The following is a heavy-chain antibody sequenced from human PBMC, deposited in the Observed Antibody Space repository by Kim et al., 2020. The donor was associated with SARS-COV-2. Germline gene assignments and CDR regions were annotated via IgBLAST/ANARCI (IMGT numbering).Heavy chain of an antibody. CDR1: GFTFSSYA. D-gene: IGHD1-26*01. J-gene: IGHJ4*02. CDR2: ISGSGSST. CDR3: AKAVVGATRGGSDY. V-gene: IGHV3-23*01. Sequence: GGSLRLSCAASGFTFSSYAMSWVRQAPGKGLEWVSAISGSGSSTYYADSVKGRFTISRDNSKNTLYLQMNSLRAEDTAVYYCAKAVVGATRGGSDYWGQGTLVTVSS.